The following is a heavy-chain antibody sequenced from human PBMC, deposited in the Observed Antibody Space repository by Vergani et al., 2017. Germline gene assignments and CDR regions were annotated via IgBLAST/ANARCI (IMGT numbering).Heavy chain of an antibody. V-gene: IGHV3-30*03. CDR1: VFTFSRYG. D-gene: IGHD6-19*01. Sequence: QVQLVESGGGVVQPGRSLRLSCAACVFTFSRYGTHWVRQSPGKGLEWVAVISYDGSNKYYADSGKGRFTISRDNAKNSLYLQMNSLRAEDTAVYYCARGGWYPYWGQGTLVTVSS. CDR2: ISYDGSNK. CDR3: ARGGWYPY. J-gene: IGHJ4*02.